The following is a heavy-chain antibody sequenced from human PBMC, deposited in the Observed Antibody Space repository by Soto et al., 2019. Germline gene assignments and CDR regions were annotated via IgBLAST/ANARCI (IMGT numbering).Heavy chain of an antibody. V-gene: IGHV2-5*02. CDR1: GFSFRSSGVT. D-gene: IGHD3-16*01. CDR3: AHRLRSSNSWGTFDN. J-gene: IGHJ4*02. Sequence: QITLKESGPTLVKPTQTLTLTCTFSGFSFRSSGVTVAWIRQPPGKALAWVALICWDDAMRYSPSLKTRVTITKDTSNTQVVLTMTNIVPVDTGTYNCAHRLRSSNSWGTFDNWGQGVVVTVSS. CDR2: ICWDDAM.